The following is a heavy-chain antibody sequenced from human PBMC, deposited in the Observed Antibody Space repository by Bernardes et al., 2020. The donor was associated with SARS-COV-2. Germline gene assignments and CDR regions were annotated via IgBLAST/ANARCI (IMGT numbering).Heavy chain of an antibody. CDR2: INPNSGGT. CDR3: ARGLLTYYDILTGLYYFDY. J-gene: IGHJ4*02. V-gene: IGHV1-2*02. Sequence: ASVKVSCKASGYTFTGYYMHWVRQAPGQGLEWMGWINPNSGGTNYAQKFQGRVTMTRDKSISTAYMELSRLRSDDTAVYYCARGLLTYYDILTGLYYFDYWGQGTLVTVSS. D-gene: IGHD3-9*01. CDR1: GYTFTGYY.